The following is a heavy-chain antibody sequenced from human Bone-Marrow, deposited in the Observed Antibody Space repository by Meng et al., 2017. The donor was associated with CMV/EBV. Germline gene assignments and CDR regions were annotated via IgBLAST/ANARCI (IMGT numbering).Heavy chain of an antibody. Sequence: LSLTCAASGLTFSDNFITWIRQAPGKGLEWVSYISSTGGTIYYADSVKDRFTVSRDNARNSLYLQMNSLRVEDTAVYYCAGGTSSGDYFDYWGQGTLVTVSS. D-gene: IGHD6-6*01. CDR3: AGGTSSGDYFDY. CDR1: GLTFSDNF. J-gene: IGHJ4*02. CDR2: ISSTGGTI. V-gene: IGHV3-11*01.